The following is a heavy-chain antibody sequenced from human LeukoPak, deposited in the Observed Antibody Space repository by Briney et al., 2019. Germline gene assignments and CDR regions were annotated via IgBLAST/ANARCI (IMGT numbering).Heavy chain of an antibody. CDR2: ISSSSSTI. V-gene: IGHV3-48*04. CDR1: GFTFSSYS. J-gene: IGHJ4*02. Sequence: GGSLRLSCAASGFTFSSYSMTWVSQAPRKGLEWVSYISSSSSTIYYADSVKGRFTISRDNAKNSLYLQMNSLRAEDTAVYYCARGDHTYDFWSGSGPSPTSRWLDYWGQGTLVTVSS. D-gene: IGHD3-3*01. CDR3: ARGDHTYDFWSGSGPSPTSRWLDY.